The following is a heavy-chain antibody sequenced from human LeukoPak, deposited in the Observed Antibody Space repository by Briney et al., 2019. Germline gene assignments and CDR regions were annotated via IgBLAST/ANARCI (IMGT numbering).Heavy chain of an antibody. Sequence: QPGGSLRLSCAASGFTVSSNYMSWVRQAPGKGLEWVSVIYSGGSTYYADSVKGRFTISRDNSKNTLYLQMNRLRAEDTAVYYCAKRHSSTWYFNWGQGTLVTVSS. CDR2: IYSGGST. J-gene: IGHJ4*02. CDR3: AKRHSSTWYFN. CDR1: GFTVSSNY. V-gene: IGHV3-53*01. D-gene: IGHD6-13*01.